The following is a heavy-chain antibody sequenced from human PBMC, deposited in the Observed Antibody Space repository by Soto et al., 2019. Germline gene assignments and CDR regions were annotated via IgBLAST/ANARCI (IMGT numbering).Heavy chain of an antibody. J-gene: IGHJ6*02. CDR3: ARGINYAMDV. V-gene: IGHV3-74*01. CDR1: GSTVSGHW. CDR2: ISPDGSVT. Sequence: EVQLVESGGGSVQPGGSLRLSGAASGSTVSGHWMHWVRQEPGRGLVWVSLISPDGSVTTYADSVKGRFTISGDNATNPVTLQMNSLRGEDTAVYYCARGINYAMDVWGQGTTVTVSS.